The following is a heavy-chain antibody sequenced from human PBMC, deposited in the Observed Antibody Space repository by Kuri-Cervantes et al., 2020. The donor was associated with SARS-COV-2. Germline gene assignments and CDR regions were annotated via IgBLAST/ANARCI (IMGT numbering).Heavy chain of an antibody. D-gene: IGHD4-17*01. J-gene: IGHJ4*02. CDR3: ARDVLLVWYGEFRGYFDY. CDR2: ISSSSSYI. CDR1: GFTFSSYS. Sequence: GESLKISCAASGFTFSSYSMNWVRQAPGKGLEWVSSISSSSSYIYYADSVKGRFTISRDNAKNSLSLQMNSLRAEDTAVYYCARDVLLVWYGEFRGYFDYWGQGALVTVSS. V-gene: IGHV3-21*01.